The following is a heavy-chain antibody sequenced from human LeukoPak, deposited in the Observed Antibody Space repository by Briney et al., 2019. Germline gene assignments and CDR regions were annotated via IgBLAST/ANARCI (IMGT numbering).Heavy chain of an antibody. D-gene: IGHD3-3*01. CDR1: GGSISSYY. V-gene: IGHV4-59*08. CDR2: IYYSGST. J-gene: IGHJ3*02. Sequence: PSETLSLTCTVSGGSISSYYWSWIRQPPGKGLEWIGYIYYSGSTNYNPSLKSRVTISVDTSKNQFSLKLSSVTAADTAVYYCARHLTGITIFGVVTDAFDIWGQGTMVTVSS. CDR3: ARHLTGITIFGVVTDAFDI.